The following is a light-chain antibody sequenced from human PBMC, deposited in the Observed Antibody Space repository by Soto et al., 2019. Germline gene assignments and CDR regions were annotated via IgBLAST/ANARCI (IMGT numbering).Light chain of an antibody. CDR2: DAS. CDR3: QQRHSWVT. Sequence: EIVLTQSPVTLSLSPGEGATLSCKASQSISIDLAWYQQKPGQVPRLLIYDASSRATGIPGRFTGSGSGTDFTLTISSLEPEDFAVYYCQQRHSWVTFGQGTRLEIK. V-gene: IGKV3-11*01. J-gene: IGKJ5*01. CDR1: QSISID.